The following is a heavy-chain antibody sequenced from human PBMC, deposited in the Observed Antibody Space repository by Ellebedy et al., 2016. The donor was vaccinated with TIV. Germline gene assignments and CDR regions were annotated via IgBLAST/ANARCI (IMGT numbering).Heavy chain of an antibody. Sequence: GESLKISCAASGFTFSSFAMHWVRQAPGRGLEWLSVISAGGDNTYHADSVKGRFTISRDNSKNTLYLHLDRLRTEDTAVYYCALGTSSGFNYDRVGFEYWGQGTLVTVSS. CDR1: GFTFSSFA. D-gene: IGHD3-22*01. CDR2: ISAGGDNT. V-gene: IGHV3-23*01. J-gene: IGHJ4*02. CDR3: ALGTSSGFNYDRVGFEY.